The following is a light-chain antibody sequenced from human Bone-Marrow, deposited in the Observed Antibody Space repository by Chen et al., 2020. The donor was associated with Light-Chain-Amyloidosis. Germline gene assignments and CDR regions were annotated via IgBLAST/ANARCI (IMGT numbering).Light chain of an antibody. CDR1: VTDVGSYNL. CDR2: EDT. CDR3: CSYAGTPWL. J-gene: IGLJ3*02. V-gene: IGLV2-23*01. Sequence: QSALTQPASVSGSPGRSITIPCTGTVTDVGSYNLVSWYQQYPGKAPKFLIYEDTKGPCGVSQRFPTSNAGIPDSLTSSGIQAEDEAVYYCCSYAGTPWLFGGGTYLTVL.